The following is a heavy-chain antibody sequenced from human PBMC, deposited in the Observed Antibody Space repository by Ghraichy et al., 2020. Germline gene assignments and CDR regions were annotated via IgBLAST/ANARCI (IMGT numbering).Heavy chain of an antibody. Sequence: GGSLRLSCAASGFTFSSYSMNWVRQAPGKGLEWVSSISSSSSYIYYADSVKGRFTISRDNAKNSLYLQMNSLRAEDTAVYYCASGGFYCSSTSSYDTMDYWGQGTLVTVSS. CDR3: ASGGFYCSSTSSYDTMDY. V-gene: IGHV3-21*01. CDR1: GFTFSSYS. CDR2: ISSSSSYI. J-gene: IGHJ4*02. D-gene: IGHD2-2*01.